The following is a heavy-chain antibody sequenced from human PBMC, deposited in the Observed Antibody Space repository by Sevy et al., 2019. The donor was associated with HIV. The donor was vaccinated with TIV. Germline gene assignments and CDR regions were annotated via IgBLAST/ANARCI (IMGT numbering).Heavy chain of an antibody. CDR2: ISWNSGSL. CDR1: GFTFDDYA. V-gene: IGHV3-9*01. CDR3: AKATSYSTRCLDH. D-gene: IGHD6-13*01. Sequence: GGSLRLSCAASGFTFDDYAMYWVRQAPGKGLEWVSGISWNSGSLGYADSVKGRFTISRDNAKNSLYLQMNSLRVEDTAFYYCAKATSYSTRCLDHWGQGTLVTVSS. J-gene: IGHJ4*02.